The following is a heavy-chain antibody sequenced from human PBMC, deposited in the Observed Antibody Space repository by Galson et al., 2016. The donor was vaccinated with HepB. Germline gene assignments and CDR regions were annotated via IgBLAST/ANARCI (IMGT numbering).Heavy chain of an antibody. Sequence: SLRLSCAASGFTFSYYYMSWIRQAPGKGLEWVSYISGDGRTINYADSVKGRFTISRDNAENSLYLHMNSLTGEDTAVYYCARMFPLYSSGWYVRGDGWFDSRGQGTLVTVSS. CDR3: ARMFPLYSSGWYVRGDGWFDS. CDR1: GFTFSYYY. J-gene: IGHJ5*01. V-gene: IGHV3-11*01. CDR2: ISGDGRTI. D-gene: IGHD6-19*01.